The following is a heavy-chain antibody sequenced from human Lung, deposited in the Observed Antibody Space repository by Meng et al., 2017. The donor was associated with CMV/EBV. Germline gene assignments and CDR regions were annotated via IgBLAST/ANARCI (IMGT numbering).Heavy chain of an antibody. D-gene: IGHD2-21*01. Sequence: QGQLKEPGPGLVEPSQTLSLTCTVSGGSMSSGNYYWSWIRQPPGKGLEWIGYIHHSGSAYYNPSLKSRVSISVDTSKNQFSLNLNSMTAADTAVYYCASFDHIPRRNYFDYWGQGTLVTVSS. CDR2: IHHSGSA. CDR1: GGSMSSGNYY. CDR3: ASFDHIPRRNYFDY. J-gene: IGHJ4*02. V-gene: IGHV4-30-4*01.